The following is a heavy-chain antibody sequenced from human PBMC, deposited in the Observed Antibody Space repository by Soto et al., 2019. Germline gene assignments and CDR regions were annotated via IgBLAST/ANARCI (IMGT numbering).Heavy chain of an antibody. CDR1: GGSFSGYY. V-gene: IGHV4-34*01. D-gene: IGHD2-2*02. CDR2: INHSGST. Sequence: PSETLSLTCAVYGGSFSGYYWSWIRQPPGKGLEWIGEINHSGSTNYNPSLKSRVTISVDTSKNQFSLKLSSVTAADTAVYYCARVYDAISYPLYERRYRSGRSRFDPWGQGTLVTVSS. J-gene: IGHJ5*02. CDR3: ARVYDAISYPLYERRYRSGRSRFDP.